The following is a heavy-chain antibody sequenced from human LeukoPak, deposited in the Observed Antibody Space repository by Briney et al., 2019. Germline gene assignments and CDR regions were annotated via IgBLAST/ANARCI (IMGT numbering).Heavy chain of an antibody. CDR1: EYTFTDYY. V-gene: IGHV1-2*02. CDR3: ARDRDYSNTERGFDY. D-gene: IGHD4-11*01. CDR2: INPNSGET. J-gene: IGHJ4*02. Sequence: ASVKVSCKTSEYTFTDYYIHWVRQAPGQGLEWMGWINPNSGETKSAQKFQGRVTMTGDTSISTACMELSRVTSDDTAVYYCARDRDYSNTERGFDYWGQGTLVTVSS.